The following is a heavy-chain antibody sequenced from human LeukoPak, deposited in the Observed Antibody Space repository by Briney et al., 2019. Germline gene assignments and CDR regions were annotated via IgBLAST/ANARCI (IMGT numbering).Heavy chain of an antibody. Sequence: GGSLRRSCGASGFTFSNAWRSWVRQAPGKGLEWVGRIKSKTDGGTTDYAAPVKGRFTISRDDSKNTLYLQMNSLKTEDTAVYYCTTLVRVVIIGSYYYMDVWGKGTTVTVSS. CDR2: IKSKTDGGTT. D-gene: IGHD3-3*01. V-gene: IGHV3-15*01. J-gene: IGHJ6*03. CDR1: GFTFSNAW. CDR3: TTLVRVVIIGSYYYMDV.